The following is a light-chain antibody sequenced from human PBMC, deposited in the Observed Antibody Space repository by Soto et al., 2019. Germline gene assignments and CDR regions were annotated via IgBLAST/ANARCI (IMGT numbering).Light chain of an antibody. CDR3: QQYGSSSWT. CDR2: GTS. Sequence: EIVLTQSPGTLSLSPGERATLSCRASQSVSSSYLAWYQQKPGQAPRLLIYGTSSRATAIPDRFSGSGSGTDFTLTISRLEPEDFAVYYSQQYGSSSWTFGEG. V-gene: IGKV3-20*01. J-gene: IGKJ1*01. CDR1: QSVSSSY.